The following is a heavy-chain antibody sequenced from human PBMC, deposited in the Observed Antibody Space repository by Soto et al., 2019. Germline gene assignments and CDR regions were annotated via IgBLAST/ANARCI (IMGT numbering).Heavy chain of an antibody. CDR3: AKSFLSYYYDSSGYHKVFDY. J-gene: IGHJ4*02. Sequence: GGSLRLSCAASGFTFRSYAMSWVRQAPGKGLEWVSSISDSGGSTDYADSVKGRLTISRDNPKNTLYLQMNSLRAEDTAVYYFAKSFLSYYYDSSGYHKVFDYWGQGTLVTVSS. V-gene: IGHV3-23*01. D-gene: IGHD3-22*01. CDR1: GFTFRSYA. CDR2: ISDSGGST.